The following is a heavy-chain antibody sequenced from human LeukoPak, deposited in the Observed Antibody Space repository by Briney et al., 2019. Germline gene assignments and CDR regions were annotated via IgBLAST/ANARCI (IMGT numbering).Heavy chain of an antibody. D-gene: IGHD3-22*01. CDR2: ISPSGGGV. J-gene: IGHJ4*02. Sequence: GGSLRLSCAASGFTFSSYDMNWVRQAPGKGLEWVSYISPSGGGVSYADSVKGRFTISRDNAKNSLFLQMNSLRAEDTAVYYCARFGYYDSSGYYYQNVDYWGQGTLVTVST. CDR1: GFTFSSYD. CDR3: ARFGYYDSSGYYYQNVDY. V-gene: IGHV3-48*03.